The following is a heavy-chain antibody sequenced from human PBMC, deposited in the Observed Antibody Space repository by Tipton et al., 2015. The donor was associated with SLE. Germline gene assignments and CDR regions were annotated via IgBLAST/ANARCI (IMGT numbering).Heavy chain of an antibody. J-gene: IGHJ6*03. CDR3: ARESYSSSWYDYYYYMDV. V-gene: IGHV3-74*01. CDR2: TNSDGSMT. Sequence: SLRLSCAASGFTFSDYWIHWVRQASGKGLVWVSRTNSDGSMTTYADSMKGRFTISRDNAKNTLYLQMNSLRAEDTAVYYCARESYSSSWYDYYYYMDVWGKGATSTVSS. D-gene: IGHD6-13*01. CDR1: GFTFSDYW.